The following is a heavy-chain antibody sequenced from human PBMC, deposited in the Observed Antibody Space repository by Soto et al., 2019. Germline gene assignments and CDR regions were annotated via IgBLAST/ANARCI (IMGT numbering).Heavy chain of an antibody. V-gene: IGHV3-74*01. D-gene: IGHD2-21*02. Sequence: EVQLVESGGGLVQPGGSLRLSCAASGFTFSSYWMHWVRQVPGKGLVWVSRINRDGTMTSYADFVKGRFTISRDNAKNTLILQMSGLTVEDTAVDYCVLESECGGDCYPSWGQGTRVTVSS. CDR2: INRDGTMT. CDR3: VLESECGGDCYPS. CDR1: GFTFSSYW. J-gene: IGHJ5*02.